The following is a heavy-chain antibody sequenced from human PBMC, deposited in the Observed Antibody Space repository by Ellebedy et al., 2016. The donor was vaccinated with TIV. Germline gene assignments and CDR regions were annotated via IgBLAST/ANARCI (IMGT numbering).Heavy chain of an antibody. D-gene: IGHD2-21*01. CDR2: MYNSGST. CDR3: ARGGAYYHPGDY. CDR1: GGSISSGGYY. V-gene: IGHV4-31*03. J-gene: IGHJ4*02. Sequence: SETLSLTCTVSGGSISSGGYYWSWIRQLPGKGLEWIGYMYNSGSTYYNPSLKDRVTISVDRLSVDTSKSQFSLTLSSVTAADTAVYYCARGGAYYHPGDYWGQGTLVTVSS.